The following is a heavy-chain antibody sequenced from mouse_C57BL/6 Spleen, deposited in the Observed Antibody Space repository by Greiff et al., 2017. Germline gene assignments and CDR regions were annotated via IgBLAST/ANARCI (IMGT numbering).Heavy chain of an antibody. Sequence: EVQLQQSGPELVKPGASVKISCKASGYTFTDYYMNWVKQSHGKSLEWIGDINPNNGGTSYNQKFKGKATLTVDKSSSTAYMELRSLTSEDSAVYYCARILRYLFDYWGQGTTLTVSS. CDR2: INPNNGGT. D-gene: IGHD1-1*01. V-gene: IGHV1-26*01. CDR3: ARILRYLFDY. J-gene: IGHJ2*01. CDR1: GYTFTDYY.